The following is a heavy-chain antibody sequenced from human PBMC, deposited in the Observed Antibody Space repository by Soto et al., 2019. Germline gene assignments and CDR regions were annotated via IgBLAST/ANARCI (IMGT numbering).Heavy chain of an antibody. CDR3: ARGYLVGATDPGWFDH. Sequence: XETLSLTCTVAGCSISSYYWSWIRQPAGKGLEWIGRIYTSGSTNYNPSLKSRVTMSVDTSKNQFSLKLSSVTAADTAVYYCARGYLVGATDPGWFDHWGQGTLVTVSS. CDR1: GCSISSYY. CDR2: IYTSGST. V-gene: IGHV4-4*07. J-gene: IGHJ5*02. D-gene: IGHD1-26*01.